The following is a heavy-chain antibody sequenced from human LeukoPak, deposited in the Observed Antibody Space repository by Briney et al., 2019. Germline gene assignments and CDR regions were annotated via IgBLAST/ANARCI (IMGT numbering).Heavy chain of an antibody. Sequence: GASVKVSCKVSGYTLTELSMHWVRQAPRQGLEWMGWIDTNTGNPAYAQGFAGRFVFSLDTSVSTTYLQISNLKAEDTAVYFCARSDESRNGYFDYWGQGTLVTVSS. V-gene: IGHV7-4-1*02. CDR3: ARSDESRNGYFDY. D-gene: IGHD1-1*01. CDR1: GYTLTELS. J-gene: IGHJ4*02. CDR2: IDTNTGNP.